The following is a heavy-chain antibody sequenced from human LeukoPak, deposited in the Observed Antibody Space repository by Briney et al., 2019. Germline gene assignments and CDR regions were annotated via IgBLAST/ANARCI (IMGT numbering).Heavy chain of an antibody. CDR2: ISAYNGNT. CDR3: ARDRATVTTDGLDY. J-gene: IGHJ4*02. Sequence: ASVKLSCKASGYTFTSYGISWVRQAPGQGLEWMGWISAYNGNTNYAQKLQGRVTMTTDTSTSTAYMELRSLRSDDTAVYYCARDRATVTTDGLDYWGQGTLVTVSS. CDR1: GYTFTSYG. V-gene: IGHV1-18*01. D-gene: IGHD4-17*01.